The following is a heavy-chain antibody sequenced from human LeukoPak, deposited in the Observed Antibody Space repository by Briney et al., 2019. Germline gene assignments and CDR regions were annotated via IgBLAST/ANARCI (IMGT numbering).Heavy chain of an antibody. D-gene: IGHD6-19*01. CDR2: FDPEDGET. CDR1: GYTFTGYY. CDR3: ATGDRQWLSVWFDP. Sequence: ASVKVSCKASGYTFTGYYMHWVRQAPGKGLEWMGGFDPEDGETIYAQKFQGRVTMTEDTSTDTAYMELSSLRSEDTAVYYCATGDRQWLSVWFDPWGQGTLVTVSS. V-gene: IGHV1-24*01. J-gene: IGHJ5*02.